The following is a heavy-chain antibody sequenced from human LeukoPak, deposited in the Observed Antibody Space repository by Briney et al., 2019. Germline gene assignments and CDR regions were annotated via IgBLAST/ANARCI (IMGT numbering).Heavy chain of an antibody. Sequence: GTSLRLSCAASGFTFSSYGMHWVRQAPGKGLEWVAFIRYDGSNKYYADSVKGRFTISRDNSKNTLYLQMNSLRAEDTAVYYCTRDFGRSSYYFDFWGQGTLVTVSS. J-gene: IGHJ4*02. CDR3: TRDFGRSSYYFDF. D-gene: IGHD3-3*01. V-gene: IGHV3-30*02. CDR2: IRYDGSNK. CDR1: GFTFSSYG.